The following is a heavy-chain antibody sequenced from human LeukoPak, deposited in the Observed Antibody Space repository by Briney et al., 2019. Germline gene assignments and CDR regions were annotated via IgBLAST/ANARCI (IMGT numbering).Heavy chain of an antibody. CDR3: ANGLAASGNFLLRDYYYCIDV. J-gene: IGHJ6*03. CDR1: GFTFNNYA. Sequence: HPGGSLRLSCVASGFTFNNYAMHWVCQAPGKGLEWVSTINDNGAAKYYADSFKGRFPISRDDSKSTVYLRMNKLRVEDSGLYYCANGLAASGNFLLRDYYYCIDVWGKGTTVIVS. D-gene: IGHD1-26*01. V-gene: IGHV3-23*01. CDR2: INDNGAAK.